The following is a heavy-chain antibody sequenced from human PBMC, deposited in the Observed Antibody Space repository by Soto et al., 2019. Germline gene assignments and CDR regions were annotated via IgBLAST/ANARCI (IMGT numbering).Heavy chain of an antibody. D-gene: IGHD3-10*01. CDR2: IYPGDSDT. CDR1: GYKFTSYW. Sequence: PGESLKISCKGSGYKFTSYWIGWVRQMPGKGLEWMGVIYPGDSDTRYSPSFHGQVTISADKSISTAYLQWSSLKASDTAMYFCARLPGVRGVFDGFNVWGQGTMVTVSS. V-gene: IGHV5-51*01. J-gene: IGHJ3*01. CDR3: ARLPGVRGVFDGFNV.